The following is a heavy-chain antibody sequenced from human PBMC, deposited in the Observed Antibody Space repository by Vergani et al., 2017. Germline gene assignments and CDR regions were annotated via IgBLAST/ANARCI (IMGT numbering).Heavy chain of an antibody. J-gene: IGHJ5*02. D-gene: IGHD3-3*01. V-gene: IGHV1-69*04. CDR3: ARDDYDFWSGYNWFDP. CDR1: GGTFSSYA. CDR2: IIPILGIA. Sequence: QVQLVQSGAEVKKPGASVKVSCKASGGTFSSYAITWVRQAPGQGLEWMGRIIPILGIANYAQKFQGRVTITADKSTSTAYMELSSLRSEDTAVYYCARDDYDFWSGYNWFDPWGQGTLVTVSS.